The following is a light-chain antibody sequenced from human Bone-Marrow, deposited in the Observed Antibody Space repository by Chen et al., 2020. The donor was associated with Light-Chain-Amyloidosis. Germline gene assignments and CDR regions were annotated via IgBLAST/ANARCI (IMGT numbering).Light chain of an antibody. CDR1: SSDVGGDNH. CDR3: SSYTITNTLV. Sequence: QSALTQPASVSGPPGQSIPISCTRTSSDVGGDNHVSWYQQHPDKAPKLMIYEVTNRPSWVPDRFSGSKSDNTASLTISGLQTEDEADYFCSSYTITNTLVFGSGTRVTVL. CDR2: EVT. J-gene: IGLJ1*01. V-gene: IGLV2-14*01.